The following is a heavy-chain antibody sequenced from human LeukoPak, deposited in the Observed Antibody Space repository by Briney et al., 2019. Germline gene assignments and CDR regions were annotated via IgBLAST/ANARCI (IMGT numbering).Heavy chain of an antibody. D-gene: IGHD3-9*01. J-gene: IGHJ4*02. V-gene: IGHV3-23*01. CDR1: GFTFSSYA. CDR2: ISGSGSTI. Sequence: GGSLRLSCAASGFTFSSYAMSWVRQAPGKGLEWVSAISGSGSTIYYADSVKGRFTISRDNSKNTLFLQMNSLRPEDTAVYYCARGPDYDILADYFDYWGQGTLVTVSS. CDR3: ARGPDYDILADYFDY.